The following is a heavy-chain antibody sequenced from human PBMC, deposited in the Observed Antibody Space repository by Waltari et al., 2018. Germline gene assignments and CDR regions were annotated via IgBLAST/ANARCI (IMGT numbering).Heavy chain of an antibody. Sequence: EVQLVESGGGLVQPGGSLRISWAGSGFTFRSYAMGWVSQAPGKGLEWVSAISGSGGSTYYADSVKGRFTISRDNSKNTLYLQMNSLRAEDTAVYYCAKDSLGIAAAVNGLNWGQGTLVTVSS. CDR3: AKDSLGIAAAVNGLN. D-gene: IGHD6-13*01. V-gene: IGHV3-23*04. J-gene: IGHJ4*02. CDR1: GFTFRSYA. CDR2: ISGSGGST.